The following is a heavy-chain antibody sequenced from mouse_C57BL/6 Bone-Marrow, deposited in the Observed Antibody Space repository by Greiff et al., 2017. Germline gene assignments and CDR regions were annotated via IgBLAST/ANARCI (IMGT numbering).Heavy chain of an antibody. V-gene: IGHV1-69*01. CDR2: IDPSDSYT. Sequence: VQLQQPGAELVMPGASVKLSCKASGYTFTSYWMHWVKQRPGQGLEWIGEIDPSDSYTNYNQKFKGKSTLTVDKSSSTAYMQLSSLTSEDSAVYCCAQTAQARYYAMDYWGQGTSVTVAS. J-gene: IGHJ4*01. CDR1: GYTFTSYW. D-gene: IGHD3-2*02. CDR3: AQTAQARYYAMDY.